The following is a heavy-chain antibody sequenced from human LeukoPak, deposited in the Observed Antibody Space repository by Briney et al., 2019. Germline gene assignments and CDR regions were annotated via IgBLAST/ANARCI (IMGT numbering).Heavy chain of an antibody. J-gene: IGHJ4*02. D-gene: IGHD3-16*01. CDR1: GGSISSDAYY. Sequence: SETLSLTCTVSGGSISSDAYYWGWIRQPPKKGLEWIGTIYHSGSTYLNPSLRSRLTISADTSKNQFSLNLSSVTAADTAVYYCARLDGAWGYFDYWGQGTLVTVSS. V-gene: IGHV4-39*01. CDR2: IYHSGST. CDR3: ARLDGAWGYFDY.